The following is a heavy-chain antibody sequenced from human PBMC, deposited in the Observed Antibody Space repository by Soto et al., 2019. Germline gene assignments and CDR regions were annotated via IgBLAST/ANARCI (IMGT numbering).Heavy chain of an antibody. CDR1: GYSISSGYY. CDR3: ARLNYYGSGSYPSHFDY. V-gene: IGHV4-38-2*01. J-gene: IGHJ4*02. CDR2: IYHSGST. Sequence: SETLSLTCAVSGYSISSGYYWGWLRPPPGKGLEWIGSIYHSGSTYYNPSLKSRVTISVDTSKNQFSLKLSSVTAADTAVYYCARLNYYGSGSYPSHFDYWGQGTLVTVSS. D-gene: IGHD3-10*01.